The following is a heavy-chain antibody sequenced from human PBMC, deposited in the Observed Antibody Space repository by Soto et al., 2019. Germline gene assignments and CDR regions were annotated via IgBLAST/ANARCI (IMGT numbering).Heavy chain of an antibody. D-gene: IGHD6-13*01. CDR2: IKSKTDGGTA. CDR1: GFTCTNAW. V-gene: IGHV3-15*07. J-gene: IGHJ4*02. CDR3: TTDPQQLGN. Sequence: GGSLRLSCAASGFTCTNAWMNWVRQTPGKGLEWVGRIKSKTDGGTADYAALVKGRFTISRDDSKNTLYLQMNSPNTEDTAVYYCTTDPQQLGNWGQGTLVTVSS.